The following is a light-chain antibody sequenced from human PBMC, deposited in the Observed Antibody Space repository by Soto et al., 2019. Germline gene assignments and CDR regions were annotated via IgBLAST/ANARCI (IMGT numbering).Light chain of an antibody. Sequence: DIPMTQSPSSVSVSVGDRVTITCRASQGISSYLAWYQQKPGKAPKFLIYAASSLQSGVPSRFSGSGSGTDFTLTITNLQPEDFATYYCQQATSMPLTFGGGTKVEIK. CDR3: QQATSMPLT. V-gene: IGKV1-12*01. J-gene: IGKJ4*01. CDR2: AAS. CDR1: QGISSY.